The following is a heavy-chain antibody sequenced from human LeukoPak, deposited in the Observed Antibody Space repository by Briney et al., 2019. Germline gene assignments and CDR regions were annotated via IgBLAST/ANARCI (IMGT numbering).Heavy chain of an antibody. CDR1: GGSISSSY. Sequence: SETLSLTCTVSGGSISSSYWSWIRQPPGKGLEWIGFIYYTGSTNYNPSLKSRVTILVDTSKNQFSLKLSSVTAADTAVYYCARYATSTGLHYWGQGTLVTVSS. CDR3: ARYATSTGLHY. D-gene: IGHD4-11*01. J-gene: IGHJ4*02. V-gene: IGHV4-59*01. CDR2: IYYTGST.